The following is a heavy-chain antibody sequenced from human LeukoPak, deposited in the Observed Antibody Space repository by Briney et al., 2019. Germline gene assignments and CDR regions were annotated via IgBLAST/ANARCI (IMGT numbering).Heavy chain of an antibody. CDR1: GYSISSGYY. V-gene: IGHV4-38-2*01. D-gene: IGHD3-3*01. CDR2: IYHSGST. Sequence: PSETLSLTCAVSGYSISSGYYWGWIRQPPGKGLEWIGSIYHSGSTYYNPSLKSRVTISVDTSKNQFSLKLSSVTAADTAVYYCARAPTYYDFWSGYYRDNWFDPWGQGTLVTVSS. CDR3: ARAPTYYDFWSGYYRDNWFDP. J-gene: IGHJ5*02.